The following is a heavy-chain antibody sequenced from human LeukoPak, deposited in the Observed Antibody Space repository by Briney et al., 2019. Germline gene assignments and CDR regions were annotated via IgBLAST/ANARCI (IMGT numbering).Heavy chain of an antibody. CDR3: TRRMVRGVTNWFDP. Sequence: GGSLRLSCAASGFTFSGSAMHWVRQASGKGLEGVGRIRSKANSYATAYAASVKGRFTISRDDSKNTAYLQMNSLKPEDTAVYYCTRRMVRGVTNWFDPWGQGTLVTVSS. CDR1: GFTFSGSA. D-gene: IGHD3-10*01. V-gene: IGHV3-73*01. J-gene: IGHJ5*02. CDR2: IRSKANSYAT.